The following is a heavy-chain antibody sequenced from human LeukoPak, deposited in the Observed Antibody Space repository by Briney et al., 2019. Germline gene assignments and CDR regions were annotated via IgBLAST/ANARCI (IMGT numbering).Heavy chain of an antibody. CDR3: AREYYYEKLNWFDP. CDR2: IRYDGSNK. D-gene: IGHD3-22*01. V-gene: IGHV3-30*02. Sequence: PGGSLRLSCAASGFTFSSYGMHWVRQAPGKRLEWVAFIRYDGSNKYYADSVKGRFTISRDNSKNTLYLQMNSLRAEDTAVYYCAREYYYEKLNWFDPWGQGTLVTVSS. J-gene: IGHJ5*02. CDR1: GFTFSSYG.